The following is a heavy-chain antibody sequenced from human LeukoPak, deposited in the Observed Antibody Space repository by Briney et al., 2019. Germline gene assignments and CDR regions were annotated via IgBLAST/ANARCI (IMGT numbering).Heavy chain of an antibody. CDR3: ARELGIEGYWYFDL. Sequence: GGSLRLSCAASGFTVRSYDMHWVRHVAGKGLEWVSAISTASNPHYAASVQGRFTIFRANAENSLYLQMNSLSAEDTAVYYCARELGIEGYWYFDLWGRGTLVTVSS. V-gene: IGHV3-13*05. CDR1: GFTVRSYD. CDR2: ISTASNP. D-gene: IGHD7-27*01. J-gene: IGHJ2*01.